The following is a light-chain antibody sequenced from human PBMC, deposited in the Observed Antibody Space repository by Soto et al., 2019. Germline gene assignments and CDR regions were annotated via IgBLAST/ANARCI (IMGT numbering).Light chain of an antibody. Sequence: EIVMTQSPATLSVSPGERATLSCRTSQSVTNYLAWYQQKPGQAPRLLIYGASNRATGIPDRFSGSGSGTDFTLTISRLEPEDFAVYYCQQYGSPGTFGQGTKVDIK. CDR3: QQYGSPGT. J-gene: IGKJ1*01. CDR2: GAS. CDR1: QSVTNY. V-gene: IGKV3-20*01.